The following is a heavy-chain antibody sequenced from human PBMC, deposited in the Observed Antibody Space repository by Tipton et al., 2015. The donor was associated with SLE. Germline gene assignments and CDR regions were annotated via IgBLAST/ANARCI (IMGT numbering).Heavy chain of an antibody. J-gene: IGHJ3*02. CDR1: GGSISSYY. CDR3: ASGKQQLVNDAFDI. V-gene: IGHV4-59*08. D-gene: IGHD6-13*01. CDR2: IYYSGST. Sequence: TLSLTCTVSGGSISSYYWSWIRQPPGKGLEWIGYIYYSGSTNYNPSLKSRVTISVDTSKNQFSLKLSSVTAADTAVYYCASGKQQLVNDAFDIWGQGTMVTVSS.